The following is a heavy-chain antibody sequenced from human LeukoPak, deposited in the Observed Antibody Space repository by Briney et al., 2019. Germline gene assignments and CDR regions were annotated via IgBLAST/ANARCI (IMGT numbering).Heavy chain of an antibody. CDR3: ARGQHYGGNSLSPFDY. CDR2: IYTSGST. D-gene: IGHD4-23*01. J-gene: IGHJ4*02. Sequence: SETLSLTCTVSGGSISSGSYYWSWIRQPAGKGLEWIGRIYTSGSTNYNPSLKSRVTISVDTSKNQFSLKLSSVTAADTAVYYCARGQHYGGNSLSPFDYWGQGTLVTVSS. V-gene: IGHV4-61*02. CDR1: GGSISSGSYY.